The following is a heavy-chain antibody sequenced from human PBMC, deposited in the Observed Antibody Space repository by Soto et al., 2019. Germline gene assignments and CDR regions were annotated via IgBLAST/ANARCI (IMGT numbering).Heavy chain of an antibody. J-gene: IGHJ4*02. CDR2: IIPRLGTS. CDR1: GDTFNFYT. CDR3: ATSYGSGSRPFDY. D-gene: IGHD3-10*01. V-gene: IGHV1-69*08. Sequence: QVQLVQSGAEVKKPGSSVKVSCKASGDTFNFYTISWVRQAPGQGLEWMGRIIPRLGTSNYAQKFQDRVTIIADKSTSTDYMQLSSLRSEATAIYYCATSYGSGSRPFDYWGQGTLVTVSS.